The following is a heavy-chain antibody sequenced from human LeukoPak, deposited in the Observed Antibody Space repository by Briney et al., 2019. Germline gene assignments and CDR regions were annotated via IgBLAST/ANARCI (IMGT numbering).Heavy chain of an antibody. CDR1: GGPISSYY. J-gene: IGHJ3*02. CDR2: IYYSGST. D-gene: IGHD3-22*01. CDR3: ARVFGNYDYAFDI. V-gene: IGHV4-59*01. Sequence: SETLSLTCTVSGGPISSYYWSWIRQPPGKGLEWIGYIYYSGSTNYNPSLKSRVTISVDTSKNQFSLKLSSVTAADTAVYYCARVFGNYDYAFDIWGQGTMVTVSS.